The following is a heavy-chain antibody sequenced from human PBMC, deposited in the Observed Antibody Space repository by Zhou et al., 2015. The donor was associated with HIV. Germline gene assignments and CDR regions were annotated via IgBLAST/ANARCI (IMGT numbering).Heavy chain of an antibody. J-gene: IGHJ6*03. CDR2: IIPIFGTA. D-gene: IGHD2-15*01. CDR3: ARGRVVAATRDYYYYYMDV. CDR1: GGTFSSYA. Sequence: QVQLVQSGAEVKKPGSSVKVSCKASGGTFSSYAISWVRQAPGQGLEWMGGIIPIFGTANYAQKFQGRVTITADESTSTAYMELSSLRSEDTAVYYCARGRVVAATRDYYYYYMDVWGKGTTVTVSS. V-gene: IGHV1-69*01.